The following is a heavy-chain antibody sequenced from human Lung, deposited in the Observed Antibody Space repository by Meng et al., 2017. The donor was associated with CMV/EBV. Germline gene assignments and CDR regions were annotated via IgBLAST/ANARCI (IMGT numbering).Heavy chain of an antibody. CDR1: GFSFSTYG. Sequence: GGSLRLSCEASGFSFSTYGMHWVRQAPGKGLEWVALISNDGSTEYYADSVEGRFTISRDNSKNTLYLQMNSLRTEDTAVYYCAKDDNGYTGEGGYWGQGTLVTVSS. CDR2: ISNDGSTE. CDR3: AKDDNGYTGEGGY. D-gene: IGHD5-24*01. J-gene: IGHJ4*02. V-gene: IGHV3-30*18.